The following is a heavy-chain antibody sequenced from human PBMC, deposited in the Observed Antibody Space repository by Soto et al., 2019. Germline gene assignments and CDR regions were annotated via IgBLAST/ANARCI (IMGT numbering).Heavy chain of an antibody. CDR2: FKSKTAGGPT. CDR3: TTDIPYYYDRSGYYPVDY. V-gene: IGHV3-15*01. CDR1: GFTISNAW. J-gene: IGHJ4*02. Sequence: GGSLRLSCAASGFTISNAWMSWVRQAPGTGQEWVGVFKSKTAGGPTDYAAPVKGRFTISRDDSKNTLYLQMNSLKTEDTAVYYCTTDIPYYYDRSGYYPVDYWGQGT. D-gene: IGHD3-22*01.